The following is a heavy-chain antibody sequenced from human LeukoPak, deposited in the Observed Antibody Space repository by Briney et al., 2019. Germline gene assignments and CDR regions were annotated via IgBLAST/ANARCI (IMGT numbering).Heavy chain of an antibody. D-gene: IGHD3-22*01. CDR3: AKDYYYDSSGDAFDI. Sequence: GGSLRLSCAASGFTFSSYAMGWVRQAPGKGLEWVSAISGSGGSTYYADSVKGRFTISRDNSKNTLYLQMNSLRAEDTAVYYCAKDYYYDSSGDAFDIWGQGTMVTVSS. CDR2: ISGSGGST. V-gene: IGHV3-23*01. J-gene: IGHJ3*02. CDR1: GFTFSSYA.